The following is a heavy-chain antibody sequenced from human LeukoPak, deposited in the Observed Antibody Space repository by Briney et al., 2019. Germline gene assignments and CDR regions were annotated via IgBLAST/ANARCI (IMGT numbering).Heavy chain of an antibody. J-gene: IGHJ6*03. CDR2: IYFRGST. V-gene: IGHV4-59*01. D-gene: IGHD5-18*01. Sequence: TSETLSLTRAVPGGSISRYYWSWIRHPPGKGLEWIGYIYFRGSTNHNPSPKSRVTISVDTYKNQFPLKPSSVTAAETAVYYCARTTEGGYTYDYVYYYSMDVWGKGNTGTISS. CDR3: ARTTEGGYTYDYVYYYSMDV. CDR1: GGSISRYY.